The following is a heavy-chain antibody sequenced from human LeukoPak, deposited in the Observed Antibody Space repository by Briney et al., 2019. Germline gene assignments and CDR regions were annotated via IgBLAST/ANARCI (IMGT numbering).Heavy chain of an antibody. V-gene: IGHV3-21*06. CDR2: ISGNGLQT. CDR1: GFTFSSHS. D-gene: IGHD2-21*01. J-gene: IGHJ6*02. CDR3: ARVVPRVSVFLIAFFSDYYAIDV. Sequence: GGSLRLSCAASGFTFSSHSLNWVRQAPGQGLEWVSSISGNGLQTYYADSVRGRFTISRDNAKSLVHLQMNSLRVEDTAIYYCARVVPRVSVFLIAFFSDYYAIDVWGQGTTVIVSS.